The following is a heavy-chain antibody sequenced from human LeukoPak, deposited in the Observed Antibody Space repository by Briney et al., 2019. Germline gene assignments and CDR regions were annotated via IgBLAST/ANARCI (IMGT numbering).Heavy chain of an antibody. J-gene: IGHJ4*02. V-gene: IGHV3-33*01. CDR1: EFTFSIYG. CDR2: IWHDGRNK. CDR3: ARLVGGTHYFDY. D-gene: IGHD1-26*01. Sequence: QPGRSLRLSCAASEFTFSIYGMHWVRQAPGKGLEWVAFIWHDGRNKYYADSVKGRFTISRDNSKSALYLQMNSLRAEDTAVYHCARLVGGTHYFDYWGQGTLVTVSS.